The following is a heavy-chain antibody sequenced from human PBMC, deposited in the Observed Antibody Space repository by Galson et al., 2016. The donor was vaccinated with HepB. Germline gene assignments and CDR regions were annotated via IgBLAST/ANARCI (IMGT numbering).Heavy chain of an antibody. CDR3: AKRAGLSGTPFDY. D-gene: IGHD3-10*01. J-gene: IGHJ4*02. V-gene: IGHV4-39*07. CDR2: IYYSGST. Sequence: SETLSLTCSVSGASIFNTTYYWAWIRQPPGKGLEWIGSIYYSGSTYYNPSLKSRVTMSLDTSKNQFSLNLSSVTAADTAVYYCAKRAGLSGTPFDYWGQGSLVTVSS. CDR1: GASIFNTTYY.